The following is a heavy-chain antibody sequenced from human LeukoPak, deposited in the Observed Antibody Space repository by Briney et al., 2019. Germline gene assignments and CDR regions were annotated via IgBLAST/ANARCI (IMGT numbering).Heavy chain of an antibody. CDR3: AALKKYYYDSSGYAFDY. V-gene: IGHV1-69*05. CDR2: IIPIFGTA. D-gene: IGHD3-22*01. CDR1: GGTFSSYA. Sequence: SVKVSCKASGGTFSSYAISWVRQAPGQGLEWMGGIIPIFGTANYAQKFQGRITITTDESTSTAYMELSSLRSEDTAVYYCAALKKYYYDSSGYAFDYWGQGTLVTVSS. J-gene: IGHJ4*02.